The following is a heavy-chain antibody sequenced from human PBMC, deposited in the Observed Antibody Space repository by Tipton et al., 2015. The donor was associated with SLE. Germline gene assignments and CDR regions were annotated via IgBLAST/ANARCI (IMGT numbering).Heavy chain of an antibody. CDR2: ISYGGGT. V-gene: IGHV4-59*08. J-gene: IGHJ6*02. Sequence: TLSLTCSVSGGPISSNYWIWIRQPPGKGLEWIGYISYGGGTNYNPSLKSRVTMSVDTAKNQFSLKLTSVTAADTAVYYCARGMLTWRGAIVGVDVWGQGTTVNVSS. CDR1: GGPISSNY. D-gene: IGHD2-8*01. CDR3: ARGMLTWRGAIVGVDV.